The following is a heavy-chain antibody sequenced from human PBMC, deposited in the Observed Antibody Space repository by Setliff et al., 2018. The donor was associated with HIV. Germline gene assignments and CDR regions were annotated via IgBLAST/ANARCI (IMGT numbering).Heavy chain of an antibody. Sequence: ASVKVSCKASGYSLTSYSINWVRQAPGQGLEWMGCINCNAGNPTYAHGFTGRFVFSLDTSASTAYLQISRLRAEDTAIYYCARGALDSGIYSGPDTYFDYWGQGTLVTVSS. J-gene: IGHJ4*02. CDR2: INCNAGNP. CDR1: GYSLTSYS. CDR3: ARGALDSGIYSGPDTYFDY. D-gene: IGHD1-26*01. V-gene: IGHV7-4-1*02.